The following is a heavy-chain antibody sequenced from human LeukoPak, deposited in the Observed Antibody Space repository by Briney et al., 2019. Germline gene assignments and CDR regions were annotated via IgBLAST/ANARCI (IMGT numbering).Heavy chain of an antibody. Sequence: YMHWVRQXXGQGLEGMGWINPNSGGTKYAQKFQGRVTMTRDTSINTAYMELSRLRSDDTAVYYCAGPRDCTGGSCHLDYWGQGTLVTVSS. D-gene: IGHD2-15*01. V-gene: IGHV1-2*02. J-gene: IGHJ4*02. CDR3: AGPRDCTGGSCHLDY. CDR2: INPNSGGT. CDR1: Y.